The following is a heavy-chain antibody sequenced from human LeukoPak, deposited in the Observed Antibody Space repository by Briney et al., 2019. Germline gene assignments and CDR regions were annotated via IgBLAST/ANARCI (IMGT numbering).Heavy chain of an antibody. D-gene: IGHD6-19*01. Sequence: AXGKGXXXVFAFCGSGGSTYYADSVKGRFTISRDNSKNTLYLQMNSLRAEDTAVYYCAKSLFSSGWYFDYWGQGTLVTVSS. CDR2: FCGSGGST. J-gene: IGHJ4*02. CDR3: AKSLFSSGWYFDY. V-gene: IGHV3-23*01.